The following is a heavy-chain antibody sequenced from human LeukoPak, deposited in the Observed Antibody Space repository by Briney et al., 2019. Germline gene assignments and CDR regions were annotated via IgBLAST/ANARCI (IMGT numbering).Heavy chain of an antibody. V-gene: IGHV1-69*13. CDR1: GGTFSSYA. CDR2: IIPIFGTA. CDR3: ASYYGSGSYRNYYYYMDV. Sequence: SVKVSCKASGGTFSSYAISWVRQAPGQGLEWMGGIIPIFGTANYAQKFQGRVTITADESTSTAYRELSSLRSEDTAVYYCASYYGSGSYRNYYYYMDVWGKGTTVTISS. J-gene: IGHJ6*03. D-gene: IGHD3-10*01.